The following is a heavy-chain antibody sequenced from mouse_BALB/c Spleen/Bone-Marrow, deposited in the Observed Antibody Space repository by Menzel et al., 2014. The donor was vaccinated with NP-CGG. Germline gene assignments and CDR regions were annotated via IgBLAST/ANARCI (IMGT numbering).Heavy chain of an antibody. V-gene: IGHV1S81*02. D-gene: IGHD2-12*01. Sequence: VQLQHSGAELVKPGASVKLSCKASGYTFTSYYMCWVKQRPGQGLEWIGEINPSNGGTNFNEKFKSKATLTVDKSSSTAYMSLSSLTSEDSAVYYCTRSRRAMDHWGQGTSVTVSS. CDR1: GYTFTSYY. CDR3: TRSRRAMDH. J-gene: IGHJ4*01. CDR2: INPSNGGT.